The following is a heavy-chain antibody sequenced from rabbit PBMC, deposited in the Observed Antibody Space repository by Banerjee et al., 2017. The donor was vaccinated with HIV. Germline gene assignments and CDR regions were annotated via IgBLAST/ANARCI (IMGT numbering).Heavy chain of an antibody. V-gene: IGHV1S40*01. CDR1: GFSFSSSYW. J-gene: IGHJ4*01. CDR3: VRDQDDYGDYGDL. D-gene: IGHD2-1*01. Sequence: QSLEESGGDLVKPGASLTLTCTASGFSFSSSYWICWVRQAPGKGLEWIGYIDPVFRSTYYASWVNGRFTISSHNAQNTLYLQLNSLTAADTATYFCVRDQDDYGDYGDLWGQGTLVTVS. CDR2: IDPVFRST.